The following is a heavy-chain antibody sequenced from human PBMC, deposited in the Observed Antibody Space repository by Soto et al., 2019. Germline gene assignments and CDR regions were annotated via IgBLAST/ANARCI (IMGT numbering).Heavy chain of an antibody. J-gene: IGHJ6*02. V-gene: IGHV1-2*02. CDR3: ARALYSITGYYYGMDV. D-gene: IGHD6-13*01. CDR1: GYTFTGYY. CDR2: INPNSGGT. Sequence: SSVKVSCKASGYTFTGYYMHWVRQAPGQGLEWMGWINPNSGGTNYAQKFQGRVTMTRDTSISTAYMELSRLRSDDTAVYYCARALYSITGYYYGMDVWGQGTTVNVSS.